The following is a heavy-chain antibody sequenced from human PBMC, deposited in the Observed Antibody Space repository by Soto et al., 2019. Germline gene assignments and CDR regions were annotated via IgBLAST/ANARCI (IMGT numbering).Heavy chain of an antibody. V-gene: IGHV3-23*01. Sequence: GSLRLSCAASGFVFSTYTVSWVRQAPGKGLEWVAAISGSAHSTSYADSVKGRFTISRDNSKNTLYLQMNSLTAEDTAVYYCAKGIKSSLYYFDYWGQGTLVTVSS. J-gene: IGHJ4*02. CDR2: ISGSAHST. CDR3: AKGIKSSLYYFDY. CDR1: GFVFSTYT.